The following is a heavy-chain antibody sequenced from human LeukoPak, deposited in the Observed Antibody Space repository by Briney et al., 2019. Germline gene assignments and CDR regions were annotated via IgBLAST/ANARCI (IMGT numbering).Heavy chain of an antibody. CDR2: INPNSGGT. Sequence: ASVKVSCMASGYTFTAYYMHWVRQAPGQGLEWMGWINPNSGGTNYAQKFQGRVTMTRDTSISTAYMELSRLTSDDTAVYYCARDNIAAAGYYMDVWGKGTTVTVSS. V-gene: IGHV1-2*02. J-gene: IGHJ6*03. CDR1: GYTFTAYY. D-gene: IGHD6-13*01. CDR3: ARDNIAAAGYYMDV.